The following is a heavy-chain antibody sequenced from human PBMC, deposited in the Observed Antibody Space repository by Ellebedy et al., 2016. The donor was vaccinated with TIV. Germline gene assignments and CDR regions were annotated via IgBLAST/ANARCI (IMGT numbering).Heavy chain of an antibody. Sequence: PGGSLRLSCAASGFTFSSYEMNWVRQAPGKGLEWVSYISSSASTIYYADSVKGRFTISRDNAKNSLYVQMNSLRAEDTAVYYCARVRPMAGLSMDVWGQGTTVTVSS. CDR2: ISSSASTI. CDR1: GFTFSSYE. J-gene: IGHJ6*02. CDR3: ARVRPMAGLSMDV. D-gene: IGHD5-24*01. V-gene: IGHV3-48*03.